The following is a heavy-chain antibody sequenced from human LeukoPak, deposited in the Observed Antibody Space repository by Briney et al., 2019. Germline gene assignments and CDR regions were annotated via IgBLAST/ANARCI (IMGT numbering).Heavy chain of an antibody. Sequence: QPGGSLRLSCAASGFTFSSYAMHWVRQAPGKGLEWVAVISYDGSNKYYADSVKGRFTISRDNSKNTLYLQMNSLRAEDTAVYYCARAYCSSTSCYHPPYYYGMDVWGQGTTVTVSS. CDR3: ARAYCSSTSCYHPPYYYGMDV. J-gene: IGHJ6*02. V-gene: IGHV3-30-3*01. D-gene: IGHD2-2*01. CDR2: ISYDGSNK. CDR1: GFTFSSYA.